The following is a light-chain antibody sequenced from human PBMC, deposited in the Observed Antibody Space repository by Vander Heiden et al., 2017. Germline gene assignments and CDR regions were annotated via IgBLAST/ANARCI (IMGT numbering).Light chain of an antibody. V-gene: IGKV3-20*01. CDR3: QQYGSSPPWT. J-gene: IGKJ1*01. CDR1: QSVSSSY. CDR2: GAS. Sequence: EVVLTQSPGTLSLSPGERATLSCRASQSVSSSYLAWYQQKCGQPPRLLIYGASSRATGIPDRFSGSGSGTDFTLTISRLEPEDFAVYYCQQYGSSPPWTFGQWTKVEIK.